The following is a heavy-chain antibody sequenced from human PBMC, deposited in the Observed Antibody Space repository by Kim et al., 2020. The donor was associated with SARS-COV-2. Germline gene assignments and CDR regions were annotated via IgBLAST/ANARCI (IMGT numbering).Heavy chain of an antibody. V-gene: IGHV5-10-1*01. J-gene: IGHJ4*02. D-gene: IGHD5-18*01. CDR3: ARRGGGSSYYFDY. Sequence: YSPSFQGHVTISADKSISTAYLQWSSLKASDTAMYYCARRGGGSSYYFDYWGQGTLVTVSS.